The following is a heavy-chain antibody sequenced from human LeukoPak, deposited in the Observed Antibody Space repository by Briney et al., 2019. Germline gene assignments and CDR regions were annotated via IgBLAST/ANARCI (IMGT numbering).Heavy chain of an antibody. D-gene: IGHD3-22*01. CDR2: SDPEDVKA. J-gene: IGHJ4*02. Sequence: ASVKVSCKISGYSLTELAIHWVRQAPGKGLEWMGGSDPEDVKASFAEKFQGRVTFTEDTSTDTAFMELSRLRSDDTAVYYCATFQAYANSGHLRPYFDYWGQGTLVTVSS. V-gene: IGHV1-24*01. CDR3: ATFQAYANSGHLRPYFDY. CDR1: GYSLTELA.